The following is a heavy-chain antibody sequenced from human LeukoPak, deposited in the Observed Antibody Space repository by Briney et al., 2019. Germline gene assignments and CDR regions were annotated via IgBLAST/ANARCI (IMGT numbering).Heavy chain of an antibody. D-gene: IGHD2/OR15-2a*01. CDR3: ARFSIYYGMDV. CDR1: GGSISSGGYS. CDR2: IYYSGST. J-gene: IGHJ6*02. Sequence: SETLSLTCAVSGGSISSGGYSWSWIRQPPGKGLEWIGYIYYSGSTNYNPSLKSRVTISVDTSKNQFSLKLSSVTAADTAVYYCARFSIYYGMDVWGQGTTVTVSS. V-gene: IGHV4-61*08.